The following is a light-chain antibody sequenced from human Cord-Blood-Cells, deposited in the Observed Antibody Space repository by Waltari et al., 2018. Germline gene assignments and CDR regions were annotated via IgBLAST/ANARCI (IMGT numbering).Light chain of an antibody. CDR3: CSYAGSSTLV. V-gene: IGLV2-23*01. CDR2: EGS. J-gene: IGLJ2*01. Sequence: QSALTQPASVSGSPGQSITISCTGTSSDVASHNLVSWYQQHPGKAPKLMIYEGSKRPSGVSNRFSGSKSGNTASMTISGLQAEDEADYYCCSYAGSSTLVFGGGTKLTVL. CDR1: SSDVASHNL.